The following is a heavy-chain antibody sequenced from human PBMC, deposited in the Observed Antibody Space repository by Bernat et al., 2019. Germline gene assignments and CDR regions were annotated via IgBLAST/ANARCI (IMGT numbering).Heavy chain of an antibody. V-gene: IGHV3-33*01. CDR2: TWYDGSNT. CDR1: GFTFSAFG. CDR3: ARDREYTSSRDFDY. D-gene: IGHD5-12*01. J-gene: IGHJ4*02. Sequence: QVQLVESGGGVVQPGRSLRLSCAASGFTFSAFGMHWVRQAPGKGLEWVAVTWYDGSNTHYADFVKGRFTISRDNSKNTLYLQMNSLRDEDTAIYYFARDREYTSSRDFDYWGQGTLVTVSS.